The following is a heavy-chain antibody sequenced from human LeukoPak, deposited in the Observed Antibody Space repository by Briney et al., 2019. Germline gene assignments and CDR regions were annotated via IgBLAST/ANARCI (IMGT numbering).Heavy chain of an antibody. V-gene: IGHV1-46*01. CDR1: GYTFTSYH. CDR3: ARPVAGSDAFDI. D-gene: IGHD6-19*01. J-gene: IGHJ3*02. Sequence: ASVKVSCKASGYTFTSYHMHWVRQAPGQGLEWMGIINPSGGSTSYAQKFQGRVTMTRDMSTSTVYMELSSLRSEDTAVYYCARPVAGSDAFDIWGQGTMVTVSS. CDR2: INPSGGST.